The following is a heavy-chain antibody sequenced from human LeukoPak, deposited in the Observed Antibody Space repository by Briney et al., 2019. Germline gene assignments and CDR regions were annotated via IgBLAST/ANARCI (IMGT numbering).Heavy chain of an antibody. V-gene: IGHV3-49*04. Sequence: GGSLRLSCAASGFTFSSYAMSWVRQAPGKGLEWVGRSRNKAKGYSTEYAASVKGRFTISRDDSKSIAYLQMNSLKTEDTAVYYCTTRLGYCSGGSCYAPPGYWGQGTLVTVSS. D-gene: IGHD2-15*01. CDR3: TTRLGYCSGGSCYAPPGY. J-gene: IGHJ4*02. CDR2: SRNKAKGYST. CDR1: GFTFSSYA.